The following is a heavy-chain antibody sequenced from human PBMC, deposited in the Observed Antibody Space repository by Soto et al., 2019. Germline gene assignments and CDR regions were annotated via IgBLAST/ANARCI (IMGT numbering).Heavy chain of an antibody. D-gene: IGHD5-12*01. CDR3: ARVDIGATIYPYYFDY. CDR1: GYTFTSYG. J-gene: IGHJ4*02. V-gene: IGHV1-18*01. CDR2: ISAYNGNT. Sequence: GASVKVSCKASGYTFTSYGISWVRQAPGQGLEWMGWISAYNGNTNYAQKLQGRVTMTTDTSTSTAYMELRSLRSDDTAVYYCARVDIGATIYPYYFDYWGQGTLVTVSS.